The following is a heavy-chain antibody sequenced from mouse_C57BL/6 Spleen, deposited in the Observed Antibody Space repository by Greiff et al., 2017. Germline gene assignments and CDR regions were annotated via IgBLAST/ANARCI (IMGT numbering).Heavy chain of an antibody. CDR2: IYPGNSDT. V-gene: IGHV1-5*01. Sequence: VQLQQSGTVLARPGASVKMSCKTSGYTFTSYWMHWVKQRPGQGLEWIGAIYPGNSDTSYNQKFKGKAKLTAVTSASTAYMELSSLTNEDSAVYYCTRPGSTMITSFDYWGQGTTLTVSS. D-gene: IGHD2-4*01. CDR3: TRPGSTMITSFDY. CDR1: GYTFTSYW. J-gene: IGHJ2*01.